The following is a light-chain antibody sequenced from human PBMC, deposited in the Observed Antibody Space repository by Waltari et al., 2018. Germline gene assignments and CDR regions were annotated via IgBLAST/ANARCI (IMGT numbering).Light chain of an antibody. CDR3: QHYDSYPPT. CDR2: AAS. Sequence: DIKMTQSPSSLNPTIGERGIISCRASQDISSWLVWYQQKSDEAPKTLIYAASNLQSGVPSRFSGSGSGTHFTLTISSLQPEDFATYYCQHYDSYPPTFGPGTKVDHK. J-gene: IGKJ3*01. V-gene: IGKV1D-16*01. CDR1: QDISSW.